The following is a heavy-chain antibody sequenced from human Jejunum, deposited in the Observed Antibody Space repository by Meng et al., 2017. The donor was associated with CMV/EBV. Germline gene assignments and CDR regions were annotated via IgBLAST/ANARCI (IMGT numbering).Heavy chain of an antibody. CDR1: GDTFSRND. Sequence: SGDTFSRNDISWVRQAPGQGLEWMGGIIPIFNTPKYAQKFQGRVTITTDDSTSTAYMEVSSLRSEDTAIYYCARDLSGTYVGGWFDPWGQGTLVTVSS. J-gene: IGHJ5*02. CDR2: IIPIFNTP. V-gene: IGHV1-69*05. CDR3: ARDLSGTYVGGWFDP. D-gene: IGHD1-26*01.